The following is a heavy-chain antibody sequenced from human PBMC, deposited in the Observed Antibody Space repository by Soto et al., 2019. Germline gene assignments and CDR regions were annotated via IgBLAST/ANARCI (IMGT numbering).Heavy chain of an antibody. CDR1: GGSISSGDYY. V-gene: IGHV4-30-4*01. D-gene: IGHD6-13*01. CDR2: IYYSGST. Sequence: QVQLQESGPGLVKPSQTLSLTCTVSGGSISSGDYYWSWIRQPPGKGLEWIGYIYYSGSTYYNPSLKSRVTISVDTSKNQFSLKLSSVTAADTAVYYCARGEGDSSSWYISFAFDPWGQGTLVTVSS. J-gene: IGHJ5*02. CDR3: ARGEGDSSSWYISFAFDP.